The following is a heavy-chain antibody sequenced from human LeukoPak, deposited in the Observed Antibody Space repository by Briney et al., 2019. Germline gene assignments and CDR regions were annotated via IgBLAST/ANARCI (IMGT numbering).Heavy chain of an antibody. V-gene: IGHV3-48*01. D-gene: IGHD6-19*01. CDR3: AREGSQWLAKHYYYYYMDV. CDR1: GFTFSSYS. Sequence: PGGSLRLSCAASGFTFSSYSMNWVRQAPGKGLGWVSYISSSSSTIYYADSVKGRFTISRDNAKNSLYLQMNSLRAEDTAVYYCAREGSQWLAKHYYYYYMDVWGKGTTVTVSS. J-gene: IGHJ6*03. CDR2: ISSSSSTI.